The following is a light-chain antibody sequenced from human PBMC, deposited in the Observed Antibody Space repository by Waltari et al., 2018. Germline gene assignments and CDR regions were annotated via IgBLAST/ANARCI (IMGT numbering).Light chain of an antibody. CDR2: EVT. Sequence: QSALTQPPSASGSPGQSVTISCTGTSGDIGALNSVSWYQQHPGRAPKLMIYEVTKRPSGVPDRFSGSRSGNTASLTVSGLQTEDEADYFCSSYADSNVLFGGGTKLTVL. CDR1: SGDIGALNS. J-gene: IGLJ2*01. CDR3: SSYADSNVL. V-gene: IGLV2-8*01.